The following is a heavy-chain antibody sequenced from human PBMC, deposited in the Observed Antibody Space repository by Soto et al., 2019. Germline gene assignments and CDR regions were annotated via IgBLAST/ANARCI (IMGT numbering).Heavy chain of an antibody. V-gene: IGHV3-9*01. CDR2: INWKSDI. CDR1: GFTFDYNA. Sequence: GGSRRRSWAVSGFTFDYNAMHWVRQAPEKGLEWVSGINWKSDIGYADSVKGRFTISRDNAENSLYLQMNSLRAEDTALYYCAISQDRGGRTTFIYWGQGTQVTVS. J-gene: IGHJ4*02. CDR3: AISQDRGGRTTFIY. D-gene: IGHD3-16*01.